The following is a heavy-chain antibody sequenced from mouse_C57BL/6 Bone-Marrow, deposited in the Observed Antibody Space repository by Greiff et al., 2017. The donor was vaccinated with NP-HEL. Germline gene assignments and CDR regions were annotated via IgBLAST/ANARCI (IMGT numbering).Heavy chain of an antibody. D-gene: IGHD2-5*01. CDR2: IHPNSGST. CDR1: GYTFTSYW. V-gene: IGHV1-64*01. J-gene: IGHJ3*01. CDR3: ARGDYSNEGFAY. Sequence: VQLQQSGAELVKPGASVKLSCKASGYTFTSYWMHWVKQRPGQGLEWIGMIHPNSGSTNYNEKFKSKATLTVDKSSSTAYMQLSSLTSEDSAVYYCARGDYSNEGFAYWGQGTLVTVSA.